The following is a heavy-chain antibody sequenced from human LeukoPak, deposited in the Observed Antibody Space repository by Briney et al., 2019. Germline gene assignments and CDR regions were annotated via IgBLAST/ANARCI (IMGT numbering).Heavy chain of an antibody. CDR1: GYTFTSYY. Sequence: ASVKVSCKASGYTFTSYYMHWVRQAPGQGLEWMGWINPNSGGTNYAQKFQGRVTMTRDTSIRTAYMELSSLRSDDTAVYYWARKPRIAVAGTVWFGPWGQGTLVTVSS. J-gene: IGHJ5*02. V-gene: IGHV1-2*02. CDR3: ARKPRIAVAGTVWFGP. D-gene: IGHD6-19*01. CDR2: INPNSGGT.